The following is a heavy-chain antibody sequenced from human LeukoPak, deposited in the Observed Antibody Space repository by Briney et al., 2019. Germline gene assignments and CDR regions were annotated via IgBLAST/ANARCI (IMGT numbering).Heavy chain of an antibody. Sequence: GASLKISYKASGSRFTSYWIGWGRQLPGKGLEWMGIIYPGDSDTRYSPSFQGQVTISADKSINTAYLQWSSLKASDTAMYYCARRWFGELEYYFDYWGQGTLVTVSS. CDR1: GSRFTSYW. V-gene: IGHV5-51*01. CDR3: ARRWFGELEYYFDY. CDR2: IYPGDSDT. D-gene: IGHD3-10*01. J-gene: IGHJ4*02.